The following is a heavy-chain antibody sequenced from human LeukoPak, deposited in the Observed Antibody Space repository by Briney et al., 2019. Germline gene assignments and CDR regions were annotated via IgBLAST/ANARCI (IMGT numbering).Heavy chain of an antibody. Sequence: GGSLRLSCAASGFTISSSYMSWVRQAPGKGLEWVSVIYSDGNTYYTDSVKGRITISGDNSKNTLYLQMNTLRAEDTAVYYCARVRPNYYDSGGYYGYYFDYWGQGTLVTVSS. CDR2: IYSDGNT. D-gene: IGHD3-22*01. J-gene: IGHJ4*02. V-gene: IGHV3-66*01. CDR3: ARVRPNYYDSGGYYGYYFDY. CDR1: GFTISSSY.